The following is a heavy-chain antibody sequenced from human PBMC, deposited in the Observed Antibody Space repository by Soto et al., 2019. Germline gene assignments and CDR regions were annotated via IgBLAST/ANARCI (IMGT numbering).Heavy chain of an antibody. CDR2: INWNGGST. D-gene: IGHD4-17*01. J-gene: IGHJ4*02. CDR3: ARDVGTTGPYYFDY. V-gene: IGHV3-20*04. Sequence: SGGSLRLSCAASGFTFDDYGMSWVRQAPGKGLEWVSGINWNGGSTGYADSVKGRFTISRDNAKNSLYLQMNSLRAEDTALYYCARDVGTTGPYYFDYWGQGTLVTVSS. CDR1: GFTFDDYG.